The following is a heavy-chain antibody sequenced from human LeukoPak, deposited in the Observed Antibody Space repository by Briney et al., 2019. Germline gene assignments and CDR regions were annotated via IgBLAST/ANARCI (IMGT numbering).Heavy chain of an antibody. CDR3: AYDILTGYYSDNAFDI. Sequence: ASVKVSCKASGYTFTGYYMHWVRQAPGQGLEWMGWINPNSGGTNYAQKFQGRVTMTRDTSISTAYMELSRLRSDDTAVYYCAYDILTGYYSDNAFDIWGKGTMVPVSS. J-gene: IGHJ3*02. D-gene: IGHD3-9*01. CDR2: INPNSGGT. V-gene: IGHV1-2*02. CDR1: GYTFTGYY.